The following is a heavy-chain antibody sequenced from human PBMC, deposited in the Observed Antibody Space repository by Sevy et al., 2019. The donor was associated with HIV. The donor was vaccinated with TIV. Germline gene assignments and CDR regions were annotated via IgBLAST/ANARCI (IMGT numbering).Heavy chain of an antibody. CDR2: ISGSGGST. CDR3: ANSFYYDSRAPRDAFDI. D-gene: IGHD3-22*01. V-gene: IGHV3-23*01. J-gene: IGHJ3*02. Sequence: GGSLRLSCAASGFTFSSYAMSWVRQAPGKGLEWVSAISGSGGSTYYADSVKGRFTISRDNSKNTLYLQMNSLRAEDTAVYYCANSFYYDSRAPRDAFDIWGQWTMVTVSS. CDR1: GFTFSSYA.